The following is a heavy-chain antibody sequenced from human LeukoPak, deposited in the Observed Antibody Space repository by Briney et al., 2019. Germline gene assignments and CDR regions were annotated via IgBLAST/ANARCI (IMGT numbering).Heavy chain of an antibody. CDR2: IYYSGTT. V-gene: IGHV4-31*03. CDR3: AKDPQYSGYLDY. J-gene: IGHJ4*02. CDR1: GGSISSGGYY. Sequence: ASETLSLTCTVSGGSISSGGYYWSWIRQHPGEGLEWIGCIYYSGTTYYNPSLKSRVTISVDTSKNQFSLNLSSVTAADTAVYYCAKDPQYSGYLDYWGQGTLVTVSS. D-gene: IGHD5-12*01.